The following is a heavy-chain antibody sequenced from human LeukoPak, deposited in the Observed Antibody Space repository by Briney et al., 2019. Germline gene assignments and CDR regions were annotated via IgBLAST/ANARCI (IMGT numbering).Heavy chain of an antibody. CDR3: AKIHGDNANYVDY. J-gene: IGHJ4*02. D-gene: IGHD4-17*01. CDR1: GFTLSSYS. V-gene: IGHV3-21*01. CDR2: ISSSSSYR. Sequence: KSGGSLRLSCAASGFTLSSYSMNWVRQAPGKGLEWVSSISSSSSYRYYADSVKGRFTISRDNAKNSLYLQMNSLRPEDSAVYYCAKIHGDNANYVDYWGQGTLVTVSS.